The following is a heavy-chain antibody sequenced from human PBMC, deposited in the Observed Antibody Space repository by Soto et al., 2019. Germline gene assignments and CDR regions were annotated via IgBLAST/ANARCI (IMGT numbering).Heavy chain of an antibody. CDR2: ISGSGGST. J-gene: IGHJ6*02. CDR3: AILPSSSWYYYGMDV. CDR1: GFTFSSYA. V-gene: IGHV3-23*01. D-gene: IGHD6-13*01. Sequence: GGSLRLSCAASGFTFSSYAMSWVRQAPGKGLEWVSAISGSGGSTYYADSVKGRFTISRDNSKNTLYLQMNSLRAEDTAVYYCAILPSSSWYYYGMDVWGQGTTVTVSS.